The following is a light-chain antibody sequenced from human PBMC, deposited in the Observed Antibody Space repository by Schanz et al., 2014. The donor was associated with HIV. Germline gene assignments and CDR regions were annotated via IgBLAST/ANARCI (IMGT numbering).Light chain of an antibody. J-gene: IGKJ1*01. CDR3: QQYGSSPWT. V-gene: IGKV3-11*01. CDR1: QSLDSY. Sequence: EIVLTQSPATLSLSPGERATLSCRASQSLDSYLAWYQQKPGQAPRLLIYHASNRATGIPARFSGSGSGTDFTLTISGLEPEDFAVYYCQQYGSSPWTFGQGTRVDVK. CDR2: HAS.